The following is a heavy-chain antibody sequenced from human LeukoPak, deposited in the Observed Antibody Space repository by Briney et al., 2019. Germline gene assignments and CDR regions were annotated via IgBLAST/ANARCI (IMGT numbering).Heavy chain of an antibody. CDR3: AKDRSIAANNFDF. CDR2: ISYDGSKK. CDR1: GFTFSTYG. D-gene: IGHD6-6*01. V-gene: IGHV3-30*18. J-gene: IGHJ4*02. Sequence: PGRSLRLSCAASGFTFSTYGMHWVRQAPGKGLEWVAIISYDGSKKQHADSVKGRFTISRDNSKNTLYLQMNSLRAEDTALYYCAKDRSIAANNFDFWGQGTLVTVSS.